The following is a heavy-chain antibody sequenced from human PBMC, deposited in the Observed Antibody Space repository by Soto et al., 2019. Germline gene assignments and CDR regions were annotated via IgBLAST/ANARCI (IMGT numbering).Heavy chain of an antibody. Sequence: PSETLSLASTVSGGSISIGGYYWSWIRQNPGKGLEGIGYIYYSGSTYYNPSPKSRVTISVDTSKNQFSLKLSSVTAADTAVYYCARTDSSSNLLDPGGQGTLVTVSS. V-gene: IGHV4-31*03. J-gene: IGHJ5*02. D-gene: IGHD6-6*01. CDR3: ARTDSSSNLLDP. CDR2: IYYSGST. CDR1: GGSISIGGYY.